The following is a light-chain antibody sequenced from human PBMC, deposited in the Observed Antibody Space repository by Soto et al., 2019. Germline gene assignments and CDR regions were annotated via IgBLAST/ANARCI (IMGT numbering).Light chain of an antibody. V-gene: IGKV3-15*01. J-gene: IGKJ2*01. Sequence: EIVMTQSPATLSVSPGERATLSCRASQSISTELAWSQQKPGHPPRLLIYSASTRATGVPARFTGSGSGSEFTRTIRGLQSDDVAVYYCQQGHNWPLTFGQGTRLEI. CDR2: SAS. CDR1: QSISTE. CDR3: QQGHNWPLT.